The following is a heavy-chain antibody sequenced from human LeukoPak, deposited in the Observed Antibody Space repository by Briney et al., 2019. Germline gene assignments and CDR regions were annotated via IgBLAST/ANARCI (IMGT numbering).Heavy chain of an antibody. CDR2: INHSGST. V-gene: IGHV4-34*01. Sequence: SETLSLTCAVYGGSFSGYYWSWIRQPPGKGLEWIGEINHSGSTNYNPSLKSRVTISVDTSKNQFSLKLSSVTAADTAVYYCARSGTLVVVAATGFDSWGQGTLVTVSS. D-gene: IGHD2-15*01. J-gene: IGHJ4*02. CDR1: GGSFSGYY. CDR3: ARSGTLVVVAATGFDS.